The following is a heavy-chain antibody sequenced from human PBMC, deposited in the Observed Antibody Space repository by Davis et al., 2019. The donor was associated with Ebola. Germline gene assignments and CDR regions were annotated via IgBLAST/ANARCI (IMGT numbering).Heavy chain of an antibody. CDR1: GFTFSSYA. CDR2: ISSSGSTI. J-gene: IGHJ3*02. Sequence: GGSLRLSCAASGFTFSSYAMSWVRQAPGKGLEWVSYISSSGSTIYYADSVKGRFTISRDNAKNSLYLQMNSLRAEDTAVYYCARVRRWLQFDAFDIWGQGTMVTVSS. CDR3: ARVRRWLQFDAFDI. D-gene: IGHD5-24*01. V-gene: IGHV3-48*04.